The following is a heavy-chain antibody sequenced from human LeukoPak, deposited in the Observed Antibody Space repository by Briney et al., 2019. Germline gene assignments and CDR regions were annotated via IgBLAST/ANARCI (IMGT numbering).Heavy chain of an antibody. CDR1: GYTFTNYD. D-gene: IGHD3-3*01. CDR3: ARDRGPGFLEWLLTFDY. V-gene: IGHV1-18*01. J-gene: IGHJ4*02. Sequence: GGSVKVSCKTSGYTFTNYDIYWVRQATGQGLEWMGWISAYNGNTNYAQKLQGRVTMTTDTSTSTAYMELRSLRSDDTAVYYCARDRGPGFLEWLLTFDYWGQGTLVTVSS. CDR2: ISAYNGNT.